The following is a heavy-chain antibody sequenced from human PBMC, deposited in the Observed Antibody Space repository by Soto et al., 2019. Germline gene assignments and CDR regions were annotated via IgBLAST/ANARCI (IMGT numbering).Heavy chain of an antibody. D-gene: IGHD4-17*01. CDR2: IIPILGIA. J-gene: IGHJ4*02. Sequence: QVQLVQSGAEVKKSGSSVKVSCKASGGTFSSYTISWVRQAPGQGLEWMGRIIPILGIANYAQKFQGRVTITADKSTSTAYMELSSLRSEDTAVYYCASHRTTVVTPGKYFDYWGQGTLVTVSS. V-gene: IGHV1-69*02. CDR1: GGTFSSYT. CDR3: ASHRTTVVTPGKYFDY.